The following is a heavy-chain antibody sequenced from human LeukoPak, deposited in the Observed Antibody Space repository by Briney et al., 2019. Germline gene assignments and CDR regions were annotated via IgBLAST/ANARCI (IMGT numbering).Heavy chain of an antibody. J-gene: IGHJ4*02. V-gene: IGHV4-59*01. Sequence: SETLSLTCTVSGGSISSYYWSWIRQPPGKGLEWIGYIYYSGSTNYNPFLKSRVTISVDTSKNQFSLKLSSVTAADTAVYYCARSTRGGLLWFGELSHYYFDYWGQGTLVTVSS. D-gene: IGHD3-10*01. CDR1: GGSISSYY. CDR3: ARSTRGGLLWFGELSHYYFDY. CDR2: IYYSGST.